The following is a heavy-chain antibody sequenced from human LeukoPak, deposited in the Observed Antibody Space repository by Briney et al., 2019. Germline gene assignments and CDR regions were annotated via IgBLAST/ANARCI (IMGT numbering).Heavy chain of an antibody. CDR2: IYYSGST. CDR1: GGSISSYY. CDR3: ASSRGGSWYYYMDV. J-gene: IGHJ6*03. Sequence: SETLSLTCTVSGGSISSYYWSWIRQPPGKGLEWIGYIYYSGSTNYNPSLKSRVTISVDTSKNQFSLKLSSVTAADTAVYYCASSRGGSWYYYMDVWGKGTTVTVSS. V-gene: IGHV4-59*01. D-gene: IGHD2-15*01.